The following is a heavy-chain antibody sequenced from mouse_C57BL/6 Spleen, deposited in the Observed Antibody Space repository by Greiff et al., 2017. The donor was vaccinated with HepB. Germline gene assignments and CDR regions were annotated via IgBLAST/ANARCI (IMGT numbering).Heavy chain of an antibody. CDR3: ARGGIYDGYLYYFDY. Sequence: VQLQQSGAELVRPGTSVKVSCKASGYAFTNYLIEWVKQRPGQGLEWIGVINTGSGGTNYNEKFKGKATLTADKSSSTAYMQLSSLTSEDSAVYFCARGGIYDGYLYYFDYWGQGTTLTVSS. D-gene: IGHD2-3*01. CDR1: GYAFTNYL. CDR2: INTGSGGT. V-gene: IGHV1-54*01. J-gene: IGHJ2*01.